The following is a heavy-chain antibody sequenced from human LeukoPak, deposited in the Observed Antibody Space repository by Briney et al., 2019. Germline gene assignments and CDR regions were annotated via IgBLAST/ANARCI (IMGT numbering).Heavy chain of an antibody. CDR3: ARHVGIHLWSLYFDY. CDR2: IYSSGST. CDR1: GGSISSYY. J-gene: IGHJ4*02. V-gene: IGHV4-59*08. D-gene: IGHD5-18*01. Sequence: SSETLSLTCIVSGGSISSYYWSWIRQPPGKGLERIGYIYSSGSTDYNPSLKSRATISLDTPNHQFSLKLTSVTAADTAVYYCARHVGIHLWSLYFDYWGQGSLVTVSS.